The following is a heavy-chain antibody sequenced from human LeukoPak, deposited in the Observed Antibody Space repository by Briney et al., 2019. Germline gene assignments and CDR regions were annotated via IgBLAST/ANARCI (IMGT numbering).Heavy chain of an antibody. CDR1: GFTFTHYA. CDR2: ISYDGSNK. CDR3: ARAGRSLWGPRTMSFDY. V-gene: IGHV3-30*04. Sequence: PGRSLRLSCAASGFTFTHYAMHRVRQTPGKGLEWVAVISYDGSNKYYADSVKGRFTISRDNSKNTLYLQMNSLRAEDTAVYYCARAGRSLWGPRTMSFDYWGQGTLVTVSS. D-gene: IGHD3-22*01. J-gene: IGHJ4*02.